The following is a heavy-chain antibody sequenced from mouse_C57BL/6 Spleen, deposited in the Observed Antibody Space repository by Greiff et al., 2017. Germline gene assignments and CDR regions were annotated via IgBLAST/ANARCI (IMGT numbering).Heavy chain of an antibody. CDR3: ARAAYDYGYAMDY. J-gene: IGHJ4*01. CDR1: GFTFSDYY. V-gene: IGHV5-16*01. CDR2: INYDGSST. Sequence: EVQVEESEGGLVQPGSSMKLSCTASGFTFSDYYMAWVRQVPEKGLEWVANINYDGSSTYYLDSLKSRFIISRDTAKNILYLQMSSLKSEDTATYYCARAAYDYGYAMDYWGQGTSVTVSS. D-gene: IGHD2-4*01.